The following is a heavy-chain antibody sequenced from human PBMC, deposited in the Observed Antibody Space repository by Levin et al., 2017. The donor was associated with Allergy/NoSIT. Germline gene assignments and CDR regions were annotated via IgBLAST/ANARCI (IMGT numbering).Heavy chain of an antibody. Sequence: GESLKFSCAASGFTFRSYAMNWVRQAPGKGLEWVSAISASGGNTFYADSVKGRFIVSRDNSKNTLFLQMNSLRAEDTAIYFCARSPTLDYWGQGTLVTVSS. J-gene: IGHJ4*02. CDR3: ARSPTLDY. CDR1: GFTFRSYA. CDR2: ISASGGNT. V-gene: IGHV3-23*01.